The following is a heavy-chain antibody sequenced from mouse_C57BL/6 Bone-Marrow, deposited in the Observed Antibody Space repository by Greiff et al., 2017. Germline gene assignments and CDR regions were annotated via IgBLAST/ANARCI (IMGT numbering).Heavy chain of an antibody. CDR2: IHPNRGST. Sequence: VQLQQPGAELVKPGASVKLSCKASGYTFTSYWMHWVKQRPGQGLEWIGMIHPNRGSTNYNEKFKSKATLTVDKSSSTAYMQLSSLTSEDSAVYYCARWRAYYYGRDYWGQGTTLTVSS. V-gene: IGHV1-64*01. CDR1: GYTFTSYW. D-gene: IGHD1-1*01. J-gene: IGHJ2*01. CDR3: ARWRAYYYGRDY.